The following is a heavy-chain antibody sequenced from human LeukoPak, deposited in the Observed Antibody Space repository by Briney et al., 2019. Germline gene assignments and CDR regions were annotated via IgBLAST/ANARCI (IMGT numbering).Heavy chain of an antibody. V-gene: IGHV3-33*01. CDR3: AREGGGGTSGYYYAFDY. Sequence: GGSLRLSCAASGFTFSSYGMHCVRQAPGKGLEWVAGIWYDGSVKYYVDSVKGRFTLSRDNSKNTLYLQMNSLRAGDTAVYYCAREGGGGTSGYYYAFDYWGQGTLVTVSS. CDR2: IWYDGSVK. D-gene: IGHD3-22*01. CDR1: GFTFSSYG. J-gene: IGHJ4*02.